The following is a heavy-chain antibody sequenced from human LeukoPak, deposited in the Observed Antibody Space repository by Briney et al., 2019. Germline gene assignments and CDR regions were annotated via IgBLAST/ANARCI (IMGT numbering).Heavy chain of an antibody. CDR1: GASISSDGYY. V-gene: IGHV4-31*03. J-gene: IGHJ4*02. D-gene: IGHD2-8*01. CDR2: MFYTGIT. CDR3: TRYPCTNDCYPFDY. Sequence: SQTLSLTCTVSGASISSDGYYWGWIRQHPGKGLEWIGYMFYTGITYYNPFLKSRVTMSVDTSKNQFSLRLSSVTAADTAVYYCTRYPCTNDCYPFDYWGQGALVTVSS.